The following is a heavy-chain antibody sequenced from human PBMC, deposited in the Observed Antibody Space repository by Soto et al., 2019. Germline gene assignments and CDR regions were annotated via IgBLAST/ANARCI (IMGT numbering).Heavy chain of an antibody. D-gene: IGHD5-12*01. CDR2: ISSSSSYI. Sequence: GGSLRLSCAASGFTFSSYSMNWVRQAPGKGLEWVSSISSSSSYIYYADSVKGRFTISRDNAKNSLYLQMNSLRAEDTAVYYCARARAIVATIREEPSDFDYWGQGTLVTVSS. CDR1: GFTFSSYS. CDR3: ARARAIVATIREEPSDFDY. J-gene: IGHJ4*02. V-gene: IGHV3-21*01.